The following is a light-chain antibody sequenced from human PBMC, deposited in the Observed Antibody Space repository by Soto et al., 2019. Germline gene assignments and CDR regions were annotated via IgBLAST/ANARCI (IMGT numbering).Light chain of an antibody. V-gene: IGKV3-15*01. Sequence: TQSPPTLAVPPGEGAPLSCRASQSIKNLLAWYQQRPGQSPRLLLYYASTRATGVPARFSGSGSGTEFTLAISSLQSEDFAVYYCQQYHNWPITFGQGTRLAIK. CDR3: QQYHNWPIT. CDR1: QSIKNL. J-gene: IGKJ5*01. CDR2: YAS.